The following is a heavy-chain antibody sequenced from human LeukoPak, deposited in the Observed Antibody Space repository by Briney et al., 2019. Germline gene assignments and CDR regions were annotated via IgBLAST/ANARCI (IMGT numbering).Heavy chain of an antibody. CDR3: ARDVGTSGWHTFDY. CDR1: GDSVSSNNGA. CDR2: TYYRSKWYN. D-gene: IGHD6-19*01. J-gene: IGHJ4*02. Sequence: SQTLSVTCAISGDSVSSNNGAWNWIRQSPSRGLEWLGRTYYRSKWYNDYAASVQGRITINPGTSKNQFSLQLYSVTPEDTAVYYCARDVGTSGWHTFDYWGQGTLVTVPS. V-gene: IGHV6-1*01.